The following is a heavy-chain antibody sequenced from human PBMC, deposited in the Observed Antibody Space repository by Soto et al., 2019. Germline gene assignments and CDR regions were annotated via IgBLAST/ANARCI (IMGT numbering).Heavy chain of an antibody. CDR2: ISGSGGST. V-gene: IGHV3-23*01. D-gene: IGHD5-18*01. J-gene: IGHJ6*02. CDR3: AKDRGYSYGSYYYYGMDV. CDR1: GFTFSSYA. Sequence: EVQLLESGGGLVQPGGSLRLSCAASGFTFSSYATSWVRQAPGKGLEWVSAISGSGGSTYYADSVKGRFTISRDNSKNTLYLQMNSLRAEDTAVYYCAKDRGYSYGSYYYYGMDVWGQGTTVTVSS.